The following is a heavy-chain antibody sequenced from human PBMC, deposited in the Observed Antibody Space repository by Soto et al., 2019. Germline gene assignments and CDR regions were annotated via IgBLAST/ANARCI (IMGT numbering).Heavy chain of an antibody. CDR3: AKSSAAGTISGACQFDP. D-gene: IGHD1-7*01. V-gene: IGHV3-23*01. CDR2: ISGSGGST. J-gene: IGHJ5*02. Sequence: EVQLLESGGGLVQPGGSLRLSCAASGFTFSSYAMSWVRQAPGKGLEWVSAISGSGGSTYYADSVKGRFTISRDNSKNTLYLQMNSLRAEDTAVYYCAKSSAAGTISGACQFDPWGPGNPGHRLL. CDR1: GFTFSSYA.